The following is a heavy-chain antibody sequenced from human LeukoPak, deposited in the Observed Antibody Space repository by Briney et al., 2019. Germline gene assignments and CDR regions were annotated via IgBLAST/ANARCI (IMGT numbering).Heavy chain of an antibody. V-gene: IGHV3-23*01. CDR2: IGGGGYTT. Sequence: GGSLRLPCVASGLTFGNYGMNWVRQAPGKGLEWVSSIGGGGYTTYYADSVRGRFTISRDNSKNSMYLQMSSLRAEDTAIYYCAEVESSYCRIWGQGTLVTVSS. D-gene: IGHD3-10*01. J-gene: IGHJ4*02. CDR3: AEVESSYCRI. CDR1: GLTFGNYG.